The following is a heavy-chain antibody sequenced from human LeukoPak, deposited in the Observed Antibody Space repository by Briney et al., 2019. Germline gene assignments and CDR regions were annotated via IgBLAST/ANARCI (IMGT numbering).Heavy chain of an antibody. CDR1: GYTFTSYY. V-gene: IGHV1-2*06. CDR3: ARGNWNDAMDY. Sequence: GASVKVTCKATGYTFTSYYMHWVRQAPGQGLEWMGRINPNSGGTNYAQKFQGRVTMTRDTSISTAYMELSRLRSDDTAVYYCARGNWNDAMDYWGQGTLVTVSS. D-gene: IGHD1-20*01. J-gene: IGHJ4*02. CDR2: INPNSGGT.